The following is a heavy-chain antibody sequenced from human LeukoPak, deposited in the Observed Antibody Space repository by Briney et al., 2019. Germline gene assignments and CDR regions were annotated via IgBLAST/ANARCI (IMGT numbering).Heavy chain of an antibody. V-gene: IGHV3-23*01. J-gene: IGHJ4*02. Sequence: GGSLRLSCAASGFTFSSSAMSWVRQAPGKGLEWVSAISGNGDRTHYAASVKGRFTVSRDTSTNTLFLQLNSLRAEDTAIYYCAKLLRGVVVPYFDSWGQGTLVTVSS. CDR3: AKLLRGVVVPYFDS. D-gene: IGHD3-10*01. CDR2: ISGNGDRT. CDR1: GFTFSSSA.